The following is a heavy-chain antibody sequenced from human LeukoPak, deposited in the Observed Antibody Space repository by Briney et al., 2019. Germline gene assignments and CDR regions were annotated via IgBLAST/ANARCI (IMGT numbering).Heavy chain of an antibody. CDR1: GFTFSSYW. CDR2: INSDGSST. D-gene: IGHD3-3*01. CDR3: AREQASLPFGIDY. Sequence: GGSLRLSCAASGFTFSSYWMHWVRQAPGKGPVWVSRINSDGSSTSYADSVKGRFTISRDNAKNTLYLQMNSLRAEDTAVYYCAREQASLPFGIDYWGQGTLVTVSS. V-gene: IGHV3-74*01. J-gene: IGHJ4*02.